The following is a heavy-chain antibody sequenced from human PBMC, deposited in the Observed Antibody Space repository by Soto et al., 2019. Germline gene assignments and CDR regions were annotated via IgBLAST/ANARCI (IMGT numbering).Heavy chain of an antibody. V-gene: IGHV3-23*01. CDR2: ISGSVGST. D-gene: IGHD6-19*01. CDR3: AKDRIAVAGGASDY. J-gene: IGHJ4*02. CDR1: GFTFISYA. Sequence: EVQLLESGGGLVQPGGSLRLSCAVSGFTFISYAMSWVRQAPGKGLECVSAISGSVGSTYYADSVKGRFTISRDNSKNTLYLQMNSLRAEDTAVYYCAKDRIAVAGGASDYWGQGALVTVSS.